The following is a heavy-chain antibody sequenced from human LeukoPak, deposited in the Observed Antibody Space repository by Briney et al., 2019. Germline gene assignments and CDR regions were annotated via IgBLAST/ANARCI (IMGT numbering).Heavy chain of an antibody. Sequence: SETLSLTCTVSGGSISSGGHSWSWIRQPPGKGLEWIGYIYHSGSGSTYYNPSLKSRVTISVDTSKNQFSLKLSSVTAADTAVYYCARRAYYDFWSGYGYYYYYGMDVWGQGTTVTVSS. CDR3: ARRAYYDFWSGYGYYYYYGMDV. V-gene: IGHV4-30-2*01. CDR1: GGSISSGGHS. J-gene: IGHJ6*02. CDR2: IYHSGSGST. D-gene: IGHD3-3*01.